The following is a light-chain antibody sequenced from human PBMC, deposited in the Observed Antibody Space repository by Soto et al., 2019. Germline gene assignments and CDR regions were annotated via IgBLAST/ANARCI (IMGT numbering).Light chain of an antibody. CDR1: QNVTNSY. CDR2: GAS. V-gene: IGKV3-15*01. CDR3: QQYSNWPLT. J-gene: IGKJ4*01. Sequence: EIVLTQSPGTLSLSPGERATLSCRASQNVTNSYLAWYQQKPGQAPRLLIFGASTRAAGIPARFSGSGSGTEFTLTISSLQSEDFAVYYCQQYSNWPLTFGGGTKVDVK.